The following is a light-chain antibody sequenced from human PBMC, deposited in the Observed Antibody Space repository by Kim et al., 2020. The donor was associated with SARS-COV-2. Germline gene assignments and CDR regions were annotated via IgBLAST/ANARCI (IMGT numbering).Light chain of an antibody. V-gene: IGLV3-1*01. Sequence: SYELTQPPSVSVSPGQTASITCSGDKLGDKYACWYQQKPGQSPVLVIYQDSKRPSGIPERFSGSNSGNTDTLTISGTQAMDEADYYCQAWDSSTAAVFGGGTQLTVL. J-gene: IGLJ2*01. CDR3: QAWDSSTAAV. CDR2: QDS. CDR1: KLGDKY.